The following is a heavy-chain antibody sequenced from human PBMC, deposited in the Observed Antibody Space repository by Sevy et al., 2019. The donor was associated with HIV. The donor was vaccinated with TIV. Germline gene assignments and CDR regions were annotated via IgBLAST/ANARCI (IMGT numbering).Heavy chain of an antibody. D-gene: IGHD3-16*02. CDR2: INSGSGAI. J-gene: IGHJ4*02. CDR1: GFMFNSYS. V-gene: IGHV3-48*01. Sequence: GESLKISCAASGFMFNSYSMNWVRQAPGTGLEWLSYINSGSGAISYADSVKGRFTISRDNAKNSLYLQMNSLRAEDTAVYYCVRTVSGTFRYDDYWGQRALVTVSS. CDR3: VRTVSGTFRYDDY.